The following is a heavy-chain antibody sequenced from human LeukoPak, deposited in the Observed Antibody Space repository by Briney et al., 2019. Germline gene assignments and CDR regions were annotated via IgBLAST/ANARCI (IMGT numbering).Heavy chain of an antibody. V-gene: IGHV4-30-4*08. CDR2: IYPSGPT. D-gene: IGHD2-21*01. CDR1: SGSINSGSSF. CDR3: SKDSHD. Sequence: PSETLSLTCTVSSGSINSGSSFWSWVRQPPGKGLEWIGYIYPSGPTYYEPSLKSRVTISVDTSNNQFSLSLDSVTAADTAVYFCSKDSHDWGQGTLVIVSS. J-gene: IGHJ4*02.